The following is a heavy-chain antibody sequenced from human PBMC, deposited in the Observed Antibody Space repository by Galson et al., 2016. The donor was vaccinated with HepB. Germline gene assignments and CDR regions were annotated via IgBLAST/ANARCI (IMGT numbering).Heavy chain of an antibody. CDR1: GASISSTTNY. J-gene: IGHJ4*02. Sequence: TLSLTCSVSGASISSTTNYWIWIRQPPGKGLEWIGSIYYNGSPFYNPSLKSRLTVSVDTSKNQFSLRLTSVSAADTAVYYCARQRHTSASKFFDYWGQGILVTVSS. CDR3: ARQRHTSASKFFDY. D-gene: IGHD2-15*01. CDR2: IYYNGSP. V-gene: IGHV4-39*01.